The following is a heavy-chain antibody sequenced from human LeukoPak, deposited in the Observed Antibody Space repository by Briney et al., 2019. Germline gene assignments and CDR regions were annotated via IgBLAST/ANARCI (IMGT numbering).Heavy chain of an antibody. Sequence: GRSLRLSCAASGFTFSSYAMHWVRQAPGKGLEWVAVISYDGSNKYYADSVKGRFTISRDNSKNTLYLQMNSLRAEDTAVYYCARVTDTAMVIFDYWGQGTLVTVSS. V-gene: IGHV3-30*04. J-gene: IGHJ4*02. CDR2: ISYDGSNK. CDR3: ARVTDTAMVIFDY. D-gene: IGHD5-18*01. CDR1: GFTFSSYA.